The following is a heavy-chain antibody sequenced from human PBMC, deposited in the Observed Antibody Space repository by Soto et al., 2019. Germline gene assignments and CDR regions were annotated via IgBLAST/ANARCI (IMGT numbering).Heavy chain of an antibody. CDR2: INPYDGNT. CDR3: ARDRVTGTKTYGMDV. J-gene: IGHJ6*02. Sequence: ASVKVSCKASGYTFTSYGISCVRQAPGQGLEWMGIINPYDGNTNYAQKLQGRVTMTRDTSTSTAYMELSSLRSEDTAVYYCARDRVTGTKTYGMDVWVQGTTVTVSS. D-gene: IGHD1-20*01. CDR1: GYTFTSYG. V-gene: IGHV1-18*01.